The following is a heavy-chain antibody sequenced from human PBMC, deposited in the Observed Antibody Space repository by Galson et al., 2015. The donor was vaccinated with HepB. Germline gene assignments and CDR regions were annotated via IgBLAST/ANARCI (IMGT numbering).Heavy chain of an antibody. J-gene: IGHJ4*02. Sequence: SVKVSCKASGYTFTSYGISWVRQAPGQGLEWMGWTSAYNGNTNYAQKLQGRVTMTTDTSTSTAYMELRSLRSDDTAVYYCARTPGSSSGWYDFDYWGQGTLVTVSS. V-gene: IGHV1-18*04. CDR3: ARTPGSSSGWYDFDY. D-gene: IGHD6-19*01. CDR1: GYTFTSYG. CDR2: TSAYNGNT.